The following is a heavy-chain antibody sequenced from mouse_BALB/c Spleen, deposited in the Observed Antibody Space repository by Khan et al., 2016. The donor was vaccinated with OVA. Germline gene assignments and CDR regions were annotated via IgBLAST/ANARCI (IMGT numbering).Heavy chain of an antibody. D-gene: IGHD2-10*01. CDR1: GYTFPNYG. V-gene: IGHV9-3-1*01. Sequence: QIQLVQSGPELKKPGETVKISCKASGYTFPNYGMNWVKQSPGKSLNWMGWINTYTGEPTYADDFQGQFALSLETSANTAFLQINNLKNEDTATYFCARPPYFSYTLDHWGQGTSVTVSS. J-gene: IGHJ4*01. CDR3: ARPPYFSYTLDH. CDR2: INTYTGEP.